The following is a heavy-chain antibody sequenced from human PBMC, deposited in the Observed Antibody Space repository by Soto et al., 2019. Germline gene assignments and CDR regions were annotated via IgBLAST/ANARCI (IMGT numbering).Heavy chain of an antibody. V-gene: IGHV3-30-3*01. CDR2: ISYDGSNK. D-gene: IGHD2-2*01. CDR1: GFTFSSYA. Sequence: PGGSLRLSCAASGFTFSSYAMHWVRQAPGKGLEWVAVISYDGSNKYYADSVKGRFTISRDNSKNTLYLQMNSLRAEDTAVYYCARSRKSAMPLADIDYWGQGTLVTVSS. J-gene: IGHJ4*02. CDR3: ARSRKSAMPLADIDY.